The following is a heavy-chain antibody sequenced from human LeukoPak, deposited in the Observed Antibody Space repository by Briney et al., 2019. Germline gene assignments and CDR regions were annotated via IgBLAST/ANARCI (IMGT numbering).Heavy chain of an antibody. CDR2: INHSGST. V-gene: IGHV4-34*01. J-gene: IGHJ4*02. Sequence: SGTLSLTCAVYGGSFGGYYWSWIRQPPGKGLEWIGEINHSGSTNYNPSLKSRVTISVDTSKNQFSLKLSSVTAADTAVYYCAGGIAAAGIDYWGQGTLVTVSS. CDR3: AGGIAAAGIDY. D-gene: IGHD6-13*01. CDR1: GGSFGGYY.